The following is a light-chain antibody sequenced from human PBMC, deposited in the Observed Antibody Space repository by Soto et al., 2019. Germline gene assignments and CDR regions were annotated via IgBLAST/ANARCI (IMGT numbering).Light chain of an antibody. CDR1: TSDVCTFCL. Sequence: QSSLTQPASVSGSPGQSITISCSGTTSDVCTFCLFSWFQQHPGKAPKLMIYEGSKRPAGLSKRFSGSKSGDTASLTISGLQDEDEDDYYCSAYAGSTXFYVFGTGTKVXV. V-gene: IGLV2-23*01. CDR3: SAYAGSTXFYV. CDR2: EGS. J-gene: IGLJ1*01.